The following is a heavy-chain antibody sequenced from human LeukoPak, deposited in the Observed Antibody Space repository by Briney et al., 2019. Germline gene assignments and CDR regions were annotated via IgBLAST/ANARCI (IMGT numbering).Heavy chain of an antibody. D-gene: IGHD1-26*01. CDR2: ISYDGSNK. CDR3: ARAPSRSGSLDY. V-gene: IGHV3-30*03. J-gene: IGHJ4*02. CDR1: GFTFSSYG. Sequence: GGSLRLSCAASGFTFSSYGMHWVRQAPGKGLEWVAVISYDGSNKYYADSVKGRFTISRDNSKNTLYLQMGSLRAEDMAVYYCARAPSRSGSLDYWGQGTLVTVSS.